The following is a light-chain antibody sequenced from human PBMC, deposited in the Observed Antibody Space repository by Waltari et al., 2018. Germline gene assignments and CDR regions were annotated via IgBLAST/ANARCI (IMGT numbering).Light chain of an antibody. J-gene: IGKJ2*01. Sequence: DIVMTQSPDSLAVSLGETATINCKSSQSVVYTSNNKNYLGWYQQQPGRPPKLLFYWASTREAVVPKRFGAGGSGTDFTLTSSSLQAEDVAIYYCQQYYKSRTFGQGTKLEIK. CDR1: QSVVYTSNNKNY. V-gene: IGKV4-1*01. CDR2: WAS. CDR3: QQYYKSRT.